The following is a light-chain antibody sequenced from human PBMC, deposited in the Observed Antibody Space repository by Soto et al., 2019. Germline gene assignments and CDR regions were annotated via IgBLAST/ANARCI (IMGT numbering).Light chain of an antibody. Sequence: DFQMTQSPSTLSASVGDRVTITCRASQSIHSWLAWYQLKPGRAPKLLMYKASTLETGVPSRFSGSGSGTEFTLTISSVQPDDLEAYYCHQYNDQPYTFGQGTKVEL. V-gene: IGKV1-5*03. CDR3: HQYNDQPYT. CDR1: QSIHSW. J-gene: IGKJ2*01. CDR2: KAS.